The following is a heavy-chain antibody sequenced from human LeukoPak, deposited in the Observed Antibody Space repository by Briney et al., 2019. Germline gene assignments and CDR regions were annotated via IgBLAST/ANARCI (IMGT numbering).Heavy chain of an antibody. J-gene: IGHJ4*02. CDR1: GFTFSSYW. CDR3: ARDYGGSYSEFDY. CDR2: IKQDGSEK. D-gene: IGHD1-26*01. V-gene: IGHV3-7*05. Sequence: PGGSLRLSCAASGFTFSSYWMSWVRQAPGEGLEWVANIKQDGSEKYYVDSVKGRFTISRDNAKNSLYLQMNSLRAEDTAVYYCARDYGGSYSEFDYWGQGTLVTVSS.